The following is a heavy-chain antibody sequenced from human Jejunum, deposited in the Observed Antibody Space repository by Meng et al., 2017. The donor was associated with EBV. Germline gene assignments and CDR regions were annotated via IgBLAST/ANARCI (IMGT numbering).Heavy chain of an antibody. CDR1: GFTFSGHS. CDR3: TREWGADY. Sequence: QGQLVGCGGGVVQRGRSLGLSCAASGFTFSGHSMQWVRQAPGKGLKWVARISNDGNNKYYADSVKGRFTISRDNSKNTLYLQMNSLRVDDTALYYCTREWGADYWGQGTLVTVSS. V-gene: IGHV3-30-3*01. J-gene: IGHJ4*02. CDR2: ISNDGNNK. D-gene: IGHD3-16*01.